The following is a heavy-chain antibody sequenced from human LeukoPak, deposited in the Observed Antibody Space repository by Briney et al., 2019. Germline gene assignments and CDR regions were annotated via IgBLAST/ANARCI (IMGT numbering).Heavy chain of an antibody. CDR3: ARGPYGDSRFDY. CDR2: IYYSGST. CDR1: GGSISSYY. J-gene: IGHJ4*02. D-gene: IGHD4-17*01. Sequence: PSETLSLTCTVSGGSISSYYWSWIRQPPGKGLEWIGYIYYSGSTNYNPSLKSRVTISVDTSKNQFSLKLSSVTAADTAVYYCARGPYGDSRFDYWGQGTLVTVSS. V-gene: IGHV4-59*01.